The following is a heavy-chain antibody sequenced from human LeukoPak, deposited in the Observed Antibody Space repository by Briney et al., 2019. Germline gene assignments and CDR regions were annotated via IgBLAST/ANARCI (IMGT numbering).Heavy chain of an antibody. CDR1: GGSISSGGYS. CDR3: ARAGTYYTSGNYLGY. V-gene: IGHV4-30-2*01. D-gene: IGHD3-3*01. Sequence: PSQTLSLTCAVSGGSISSGGYSWSWIRQPPGKGLEWIGYIYHSGSTYYNPSLKSRVTISVDRSKNQFSLKLSSVTAADTAVYYCARAGTYYTSGNYLGYWGQGTLVTVSS. J-gene: IGHJ4*02. CDR2: IYHSGST.